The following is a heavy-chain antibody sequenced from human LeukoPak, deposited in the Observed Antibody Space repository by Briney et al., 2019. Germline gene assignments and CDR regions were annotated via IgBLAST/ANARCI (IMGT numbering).Heavy chain of an antibody. CDR2: IYSGGNT. CDR1: SFTVSSNS. Sequence: PGGSLTLSCAASSFTVSSNSMSWGRQAPGKGLEWVSIIYSGGNTYYADSVKGRFTISRDISKNTLYLQMSSLRAEDTAVYYCARDATGSIFDYWGQGTLVTVSS. J-gene: IGHJ4*02. CDR3: ARDATGSIFDY. V-gene: IGHV3-66*01. D-gene: IGHD1-14*01.